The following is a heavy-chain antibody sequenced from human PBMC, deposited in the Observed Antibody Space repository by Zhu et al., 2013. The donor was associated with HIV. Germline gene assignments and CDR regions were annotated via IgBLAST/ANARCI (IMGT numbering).Heavy chain of an antibody. D-gene: IGHD3-3*01. V-gene: IGHV4-31*03. CDR2: IYYSGST. J-gene: IGHJ3*02. Sequence: QVQLQESGPGLVKPSQTLSLTCTVSGGSISSGGYYWSWIRQHPGKGLEWIGYIYYSGSTYYNPSLKSRVTISVDTSKNQFSLKLSSVTAADTAVYYCARKGGGVVRGVMSFDIVGPRDKWSRLF. CDR1: GGSISSGGYY. CDR3: ARKGGGVVRGVMSFDI.